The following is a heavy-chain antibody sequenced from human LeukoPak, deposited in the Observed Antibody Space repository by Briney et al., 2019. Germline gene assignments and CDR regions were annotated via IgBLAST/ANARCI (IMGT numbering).Heavy chain of an antibody. CDR3: ARVGYSAYDYTF. CDR2: INPSGGST. Sequence: ASVTISFMASVYTFTNYYIHWVRQAPGKGLVWLGMINPSGGSTTFAPKFQGRVTLTSDTPTSTVYMGLSGLTSEDMAVYYCARVGYSAYDYTFWGQGTLVTVS. J-gene: IGHJ4*02. CDR1: VYTFTNYY. D-gene: IGHD5-12*01. V-gene: IGHV1-46*01.